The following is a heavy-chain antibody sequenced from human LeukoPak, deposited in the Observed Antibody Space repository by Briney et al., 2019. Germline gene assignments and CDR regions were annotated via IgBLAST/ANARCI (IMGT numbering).Heavy chain of an antibody. D-gene: IGHD3-3*01. Sequence: SETLSLTCTVSGGSISSYYWSWIRQPPGKGLEWIGYIYYSGSTNYNPSLKSRVTISVDTSKNQFSLKLSSVTAADTAVYYCARHVRSDFWSGFNWFDPWGQGTLVTVSS. CDR1: GGSISSYY. CDR3: ARHVRSDFWSGFNWFDP. CDR2: IYYSGST. J-gene: IGHJ5*02. V-gene: IGHV4-59*08.